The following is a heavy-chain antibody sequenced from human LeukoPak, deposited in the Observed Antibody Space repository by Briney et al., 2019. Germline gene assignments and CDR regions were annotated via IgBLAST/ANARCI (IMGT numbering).Heavy chain of an antibody. Sequence: GGSLRLSCAASGFTLSNYDMHWVRQATGEGLEWVSGIDIDGDTYYPGSVRGRFTISRENAENSLYLQMNSLRAGDTGVYYCARTTVTSGPYWYFDLWGRGTLVTVS. J-gene: IGHJ2*01. V-gene: IGHV3-13*01. D-gene: IGHD4-17*01. CDR2: IDIDGDT. CDR3: ARTTVTSGPYWYFDL. CDR1: GFTLSNYD.